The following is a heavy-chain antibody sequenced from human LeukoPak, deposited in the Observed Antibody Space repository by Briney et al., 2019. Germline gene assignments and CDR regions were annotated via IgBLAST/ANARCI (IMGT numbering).Heavy chain of an antibody. D-gene: IGHD5-12*01. Sequence: GASLRLSCAASGFTSSSNAMGWVRQAPGKGLEWVSAISPGGSPYYADSVRGRFTISRDNSKNTLYLQMNSLRAEDTAVYYCVKRELYIVATTWGQGTLVTVSS. CDR2: ISPGGSP. CDR1: GFTSSSNA. V-gene: IGHV3-23*01. CDR3: VKRELYIVATT. J-gene: IGHJ5*02.